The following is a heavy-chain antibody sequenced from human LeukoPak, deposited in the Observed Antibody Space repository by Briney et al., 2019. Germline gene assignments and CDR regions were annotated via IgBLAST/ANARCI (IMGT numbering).Heavy chain of an antibody. Sequence: GGSLRLSCAASGFTFSSYEMNWVRQAPGKGLEWVSYISSSGSTIYYADSVKGRFTISRDNAKNSLYLQMNSLRAEDTAVYYCARDFGYCSGGSCYSFGYMDVWGKGTTVTISS. D-gene: IGHD2-15*01. CDR1: GFTFSSYE. CDR3: ARDFGYCSGGSCYSFGYMDV. CDR2: ISSSGSTI. J-gene: IGHJ6*03. V-gene: IGHV3-48*03.